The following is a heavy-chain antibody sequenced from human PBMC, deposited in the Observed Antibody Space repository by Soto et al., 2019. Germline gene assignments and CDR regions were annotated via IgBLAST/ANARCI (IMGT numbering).Heavy chain of an antibody. V-gene: IGHV4-34*01. CDR2: INHSGST. J-gene: IGHJ6*02. CDR3: ARSRYFDWLYYYYGMDV. CDR1: GGSFSGYY. D-gene: IGHD3-9*01. Sequence: SDTLSLTCAVYGGSFSGYYWSWIRQPPGKGLEWIGEINHSGSTNYNPSLKSRVTISVDTSKNQFSLKLSSVTAADTAVYYCARSRYFDWLYYYYGMDVWGQGTTVTVSS.